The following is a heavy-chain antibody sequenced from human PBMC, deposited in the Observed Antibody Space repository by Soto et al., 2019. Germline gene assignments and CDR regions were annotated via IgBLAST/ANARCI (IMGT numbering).Heavy chain of an antibody. CDR1: GGSVNSGSYY. CDR2: IYFSGST. V-gene: IGHV4-61*03. D-gene: IGHD3-22*01. J-gene: IGHJ4*02. CDR3: ARDERRSDYYDSSGFEF. Sequence: SETLSLTCTVSGGSVNSGSYYWSWIRQPPGKGLEWIGYIYFSGSTNYTPSLKSRVTISLDTSKNHFSLKLSSVTAADTAVYYCARDERRSDYYDSSGFEFWGQGTLVTVSS.